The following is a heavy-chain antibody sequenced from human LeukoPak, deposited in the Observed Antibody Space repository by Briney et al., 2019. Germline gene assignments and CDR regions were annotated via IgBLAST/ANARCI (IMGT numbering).Heavy chain of an antibody. CDR1: GFTFNSYS. J-gene: IGHJ4*02. CDR2: ISSSSSYI. D-gene: IGHD3-22*01. Sequence: KAGGSLRLSCAASGFTFNSYSMNWVRQAPGKGLEWVSSISSSSSYIDYADSVKGRFTISRDNAKNSLSLQMNSLRAEDTAVYYCARGDYYDSNATPDYWGQGTLVTASS. V-gene: IGHV3-21*01. CDR3: ARGDYYDSNATPDY.